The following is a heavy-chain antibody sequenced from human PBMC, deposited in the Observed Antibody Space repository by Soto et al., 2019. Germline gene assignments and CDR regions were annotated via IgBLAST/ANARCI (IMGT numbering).Heavy chain of an antibody. CDR3: TGLWFGEIDNY. CDR2: IKNKNDGGTT. Sequence: EVELVESGGGLVKPGGSLTLSCAASGFSFKNAWMNWVRQAPGKGLEWVGRIKNKNDGGTTDYAAFVKGRFTISRDTSENTLNLHMNGLKTEDTGVYLSTGLWFGEIDNYWGQGSLVTVSS. D-gene: IGHD3-10*01. CDR1: GFSFKNAW. J-gene: IGHJ4*01. V-gene: IGHV3-15*07.